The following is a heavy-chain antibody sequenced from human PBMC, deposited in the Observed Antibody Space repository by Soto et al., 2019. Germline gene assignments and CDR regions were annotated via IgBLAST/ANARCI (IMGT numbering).Heavy chain of an antibody. CDR2: INPNSGGT. CDR3: ARGSSYYYDSSGYQKYYFDY. J-gene: IGHJ4*03. V-gene: IGHV1-2*04. D-gene: IGHD3-22*01. CDR1: GYTFTGYY. Sequence: ASVKVSCKASGYTFTGYYMHWVRQAPGQGLEWMGWINPNSGGTNYAQKFQGWVTMTRDTSISTAYMELSRLRSDDTAVYYCARGSSYYYDSSGYQKYYFDYWGQGTTVTVSS.